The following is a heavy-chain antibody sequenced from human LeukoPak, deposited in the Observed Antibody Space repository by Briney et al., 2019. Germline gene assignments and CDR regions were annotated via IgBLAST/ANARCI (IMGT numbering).Heavy chain of an antibody. Sequence: GGSLRLSCAGSGFTFSSYAMSWVRQAPGKGLEWVSAISDTGATTYDADSVKGRFTISKDNSKNTLYLQMNSLRAEDTAVFYCAKRRDDNYFDYWGQGALVTVSS. V-gene: IGHV3-23*01. CDR1: GFTFSSYA. CDR2: ISDTGATT. J-gene: IGHJ4*02. D-gene: IGHD5-24*01. CDR3: AKRRDDNYFDY.